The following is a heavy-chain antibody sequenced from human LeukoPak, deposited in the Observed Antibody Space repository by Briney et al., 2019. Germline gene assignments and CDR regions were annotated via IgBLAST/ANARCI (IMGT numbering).Heavy chain of an antibody. Sequence: GGSLQISCQGSGYHFTSYWIGWVRQLPGKGLEWMGIIYPGDSDTRYSPSFQGQVPLSAEQSISTAYLQWSSLKASDTAMYYCARSAYCGGDCYSTFDYWGQGTLVTVSS. CDR3: ARSAYCGGDCYSTFDY. CDR2: IYPGDSDT. V-gene: IGHV5-51*01. D-gene: IGHD2-21*02. CDR1: GYHFTSYW. J-gene: IGHJ4*02.